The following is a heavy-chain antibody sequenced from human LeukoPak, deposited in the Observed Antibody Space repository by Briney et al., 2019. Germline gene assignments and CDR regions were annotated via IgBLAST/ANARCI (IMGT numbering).Heavy chain of an antibody. D-gene: IGHD3-10*01. CDR1: GFTFSSYE. Sequence: GGSLRLSCAASGFTFSSYEMNWVRQAPGKGLEWVSYISSSGSTIYYADSVKGRFTISRENAKNSLYLQMNSLIAEDTAVYYCARDTITMVRGARSFDYWGQGTLVTVSS. CDR3: ARDTITMVRGARSFDY. V-gene: IGHV3-48*03. J-gene: IGHJ4*02. CDR2: ISSSGSTI.